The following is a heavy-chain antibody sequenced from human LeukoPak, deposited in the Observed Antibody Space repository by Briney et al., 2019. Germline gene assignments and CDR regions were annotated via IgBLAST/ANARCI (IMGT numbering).Heavy chain of an antibody. J-gene: IGHJ4*02. Sequence: SETLSLTCAVYGGSFSGYYWSWIRQPPGKGLEWIGSIYYSGSTYYNPSLKSRVTISVDTSKNQFSLKLSSVTAADTAVYYCASWGTLSDPEFDYWGQGTLVTVSS. D-gene: IGHD2-8*01. CDR1: GGSFSGYY. V-gene: IGHV4-34*01. CDR2: IYYSGST. CDR3: ASWGTLSDPEFDY.